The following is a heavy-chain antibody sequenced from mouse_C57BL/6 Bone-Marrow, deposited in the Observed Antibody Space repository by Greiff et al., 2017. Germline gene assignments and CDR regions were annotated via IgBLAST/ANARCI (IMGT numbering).Heavy chain of an antibody. CDR3: ATGTLYYAMDY. V-gene: IGHV1-61*01. Sequence: VQPQQPGAELVRPGSSVKLSCKASGYTFTSYWMDWVKQRPGQGLEWIGNIYPSDSETHYNQKFKDKATLTVDKSSSTAYMQLSSLTSEDSAVYYCATGTLYYAMDYWGQGTSVTVSS. J-gene: IGHJ4*01. CDR2: IYPSDSET. D-gene: IGHD4-1*01. CDR1: GYTFTSYW.